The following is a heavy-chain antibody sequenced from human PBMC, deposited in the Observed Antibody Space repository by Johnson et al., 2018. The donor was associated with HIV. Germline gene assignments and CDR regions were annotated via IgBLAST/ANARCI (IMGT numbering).Heavy chain of an antibody. CDR1: GFTFSNYA. CDR3: ARDGLEVDAFDI. CDR2: IYSGGST. V-gene: IGHV3-66*02. Sequence: EVQVLESGGGLVKPGGSLRLSCAASGFTFSNYAMHWVRQAPGKGLEWVSVIYSGGSTYYADSVKGRFTISRDNSKNTLYLQMNSLRAEDTAVYYCARDGLEVDAFDIWGQGTMVTVSS. J-gene: IGHJ3*02. D-gene: IGHD3-3*01.